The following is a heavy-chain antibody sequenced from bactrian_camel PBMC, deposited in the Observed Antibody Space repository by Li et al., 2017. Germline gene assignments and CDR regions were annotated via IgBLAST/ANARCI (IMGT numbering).Heavy chain of an antibody. V-gene: IGHV3S10*01. D-gene: IGHD2*01. J-gene: IGHJ4*01. CDR1: GYTFSNYA. CDR2: AYTDSNT. Sequence: DVQLVESGGGLVQPGESLRLSCAASGYTFSNYAITWVRQAPGKGLEWLSIAYTDSNTNYADSVKGRFTISQDNAESTVYLQMNNLEAEDAAMYYCAASSRVIGGSILVPNVYNFWGPGTQVT. CDR3: AASSRVIGGSILVPNVYNF.